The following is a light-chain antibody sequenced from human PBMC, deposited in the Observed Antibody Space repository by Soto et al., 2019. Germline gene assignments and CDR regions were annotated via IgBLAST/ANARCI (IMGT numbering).Light chain of an antibody. Sequence: EAVLTQSPATLSVSPGERVTLSCRASQSVATNLAWYQQRPGQAPRLLIYGASKRAIGLPARFSGSGSGTEFTLTITSLQSEDFAVYYCQQYNKWPQTFGQGTKVDIK. J-gene: IGKJ1*01. CDR1: QSVATN. V-gene: IGKV3-15*01. CDR2: GAS. CDR3: QQYNKWPQT.